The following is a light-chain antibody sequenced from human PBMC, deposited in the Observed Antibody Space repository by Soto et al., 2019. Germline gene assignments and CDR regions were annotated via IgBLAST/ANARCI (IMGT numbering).Light chain of an antibody. CDR2: AAS. CDR3: KQSKSFPLT. V-gene: IGKV1-12*01. J-gene: IGKJ4*01. Sequence: DIQMTQSPSSLSASFGDRINITCRASQGVDRWLAWYQQRPGKAPKVLIYAASSLRSGVPSRFSGSGYGTDFSLIISSXQPEDLATYYCKQSKSFPLTFGGGTKVDIK. CDR1: QGVDRW.